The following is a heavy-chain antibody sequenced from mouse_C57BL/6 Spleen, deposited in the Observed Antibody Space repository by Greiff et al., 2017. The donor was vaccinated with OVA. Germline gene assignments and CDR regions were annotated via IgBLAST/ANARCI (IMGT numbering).Heavy chain of an antibody. V-gene: IGHV3-6*01. CDR2: ISYDGSN. CDR3: AREEGLRGYFDY. J-gene: IGHJ2*01. CDR1: GYSITSGYY. Sequence: EVQRVESGPGLVKPSQSLSLTCSVTGYSITSGYYWNWIRQFPGNKLEWMGYISYDGSNNYNPSLKNRISITRDTSKNQFFLKLNSVTTEDTATYYCAREEGLRGYFDYWGQGTTLTVSS. D-gene: IGHD2-2*01.